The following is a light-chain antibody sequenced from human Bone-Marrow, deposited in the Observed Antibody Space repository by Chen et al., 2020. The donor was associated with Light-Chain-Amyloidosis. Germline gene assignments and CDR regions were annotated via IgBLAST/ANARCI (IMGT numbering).Light chain of an antibody. J-gene: IGLJ3*02. CDR3: QSYQGSSQGV. V-gene: IGLV6-57*01. Sequence: NFMLTQPHSVSESPGKTVIISCTRSSGSFTTNYVQWYQQRPGSSPTTVIYEDDQRPSGVPDRFSGYIDRSSNSASLTISGLKTEDEADYYCQSYQGSSQGVFGGGTKLTVL. CDR2: EDD. CDR1: SGSFTTNY.